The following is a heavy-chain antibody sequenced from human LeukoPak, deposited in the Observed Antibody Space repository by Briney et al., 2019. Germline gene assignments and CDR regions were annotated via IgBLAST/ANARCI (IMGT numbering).Heavy chain of an antibody. Sequence: SETLSLTCTVSGGSISSGGYYWNWIRQHPGKGLEWIGYIYYSGSTYYNPSLKSRVTISVDTSKNQFSLKLSSVTAADTAVYYCARYSSGPNWFDPWGQGTLVTVSS. V-gene: IGHV4-31*03. D-gene: IGHD6-19*01. CDR1: GGSISSGGYY. J-gene: IGHJ5*02. CDR3: ARYSSGPNWFDP. CDR2: IYYSGST.